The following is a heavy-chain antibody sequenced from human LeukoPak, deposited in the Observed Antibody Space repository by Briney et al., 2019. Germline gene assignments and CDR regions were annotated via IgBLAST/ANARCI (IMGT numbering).Heavy chain of an antibody. CDR3: AELGITMIGGV. J-gene: IGHJ6*04. CDR1: GFTFSSYE. V-gene: IGHV3-48*03. D-gene: IGHD3-10*02. Sequence: GGSLRLSCAASGFTFSSYEMNWVRQAPGQGLEWVSYISSSGSTIYYADSVEGRFTISRDNAKNSLYLQMNSLRAEDTAVYYCAELGITMIGGVWGKGTTVTISS. CDR2: ISSSGSTI.